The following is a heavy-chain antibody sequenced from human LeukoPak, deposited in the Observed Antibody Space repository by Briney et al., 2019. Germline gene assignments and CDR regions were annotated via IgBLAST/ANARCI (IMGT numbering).Heavy chain of an antibody. CDR2: ISGGGGST. CDR3: AKGVYYYDSSGYYYTYYFDY. CDR1: GFSVSSNY. V-gene: IGHV3-23*01. D-gene: IGHD3-22*01. J-gene: IGHJ4*02. Sequence: GGSLRLSCAPSGFSVSSNYMSWVRQAPGKGLEWVSAISGGGGSTYYADSVKGRFTISRDNSKNTLYLQMNSLRAEDTAVYYCAKGVYYYDSSGYYYTYYFDYWGQGTLVTVSS.